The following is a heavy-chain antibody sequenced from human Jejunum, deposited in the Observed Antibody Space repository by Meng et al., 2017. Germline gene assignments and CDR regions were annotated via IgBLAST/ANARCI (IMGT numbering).Heavy chain of an antibody. CDR3: AKELANSRPFDY. Sequence: GGSLRLSCAASRFIFTNYDMSWVRQAPGKGPGWFSTVTIDGATHYADSVKGRFTISRDNSKNTLFLQMNSLRVEDTAIYCCAKELANSRPFDYWGQGTLVTVSS. J-gene: IGHJ4*02. CDR1: RFIFTNYD. CDR2: VTIDGAT. V-gene: IGHV3-23*01. D-gene: IGHD2-21*01.